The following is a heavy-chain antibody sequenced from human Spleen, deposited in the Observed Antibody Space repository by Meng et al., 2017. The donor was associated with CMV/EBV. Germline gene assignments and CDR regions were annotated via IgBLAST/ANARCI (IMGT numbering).Heavy chain of an antibody. CDR3: ARDFLGQFYLYAMDV. V-gene: IGHV3-23*01. CDR2: ISGRGGST. Sequence: GGSLRLSCAASGFTFNNYAMSWVRQAPGKGLEWVSAISGRGGSTYYADSVKGRFTISRDNSKNTLYLQMNSLRAEDTAVYYCARDFLGQFYLYAMDVWGQGTTVTVSS. CDR1: GFTFNNYA. J-gene: IGHJ6*02. D-gene: IGHD3-16*01.